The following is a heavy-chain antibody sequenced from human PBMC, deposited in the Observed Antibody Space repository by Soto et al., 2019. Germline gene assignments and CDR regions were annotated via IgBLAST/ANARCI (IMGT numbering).Heavy chain of an antibody. D-gene: IGHD6-19*01. V-gene: IGHV1-69*01. Sequence: QVHLVQSGAEVKKPGSSVKVSCKASGGSFSNYIFASVLQAPVQCLEWMGGTIPMFATAQYAQKLQGRVTITADDSTSKVYMDLTSLTSDDTAVYYCARGLFGQEWLVGFDTWGKGTMVTVSS. CDR2: TIPMFATA. J-gene: IGHJ4*02. CDR3: ARGLFGQEWLVGFDT. CDR1: GGSFSNYI.